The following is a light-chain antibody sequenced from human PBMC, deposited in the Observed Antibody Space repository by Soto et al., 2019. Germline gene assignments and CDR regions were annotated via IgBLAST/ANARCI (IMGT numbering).Light chain of an antibody. J-gene: IGKJ4*01. Sequence: DIVMTQSPDSLAVSLGERATINCKSSQSLFYSPNNKTYLAWYQHKAGQSPKLLIYWASNRESGVPDRFSGSGVETDFTLTISSLQAEDVAVYYCQQYYRVPQLTFGAGTKVEIK. CDR1: QSLFYSPNNKTY. CDR2: WAS. CDR3: QQYYRVPQLT. V-gene: IGKV4-1*01.